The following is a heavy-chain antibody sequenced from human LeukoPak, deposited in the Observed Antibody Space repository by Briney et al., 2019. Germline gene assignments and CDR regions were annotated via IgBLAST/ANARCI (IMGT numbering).Heavy chain of an antibody. J-gene: IGHJ3*02. CDR1: GFTFSSYE. CDR2: ISSSSTI. CDR3: ARDEWTMVRADAFDI. Sequence: PGGSLRLSCAASGFTFSSYEMHWVRQPPGKGLEWVSYISSSSTIYYADSVKGRFTISRDNAKNSLYLQMNSLRAEDTAVYYCARDEWTMVRADAFDIWGQGTMVTVSS. D-gene: IGHD3-10*01. V-gene: IGHV3-48*03.